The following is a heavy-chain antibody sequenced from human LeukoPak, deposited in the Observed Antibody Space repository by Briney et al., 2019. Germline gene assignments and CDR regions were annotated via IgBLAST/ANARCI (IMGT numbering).Heavy chain of an antibody. V-gene: IGHV1-69*05. CDR1: GGTFSSYA. D-gene: IGHD3-16*01. Sequence: ASVKVSCKASGGTFSSYAISWVRQAPGQGLEWMGGIIPIFGTANYAQKFQGRVTITTDESTSTAYMELSSLRSEDTAVYYCARVVGDAFDIWGQGTMVTVSS. J-gene: IGHJ3*02. CDR3: ARVVGDAFDI. CDR2: IIPIFGTA.